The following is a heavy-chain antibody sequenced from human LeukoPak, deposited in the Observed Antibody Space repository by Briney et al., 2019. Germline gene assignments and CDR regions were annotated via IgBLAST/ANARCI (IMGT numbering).Heavy chain of an antibody. V-gene: IGHV1-18*01. D-gene: IGHD3-22*01. Sequence: EASVKVSCKASGYTFTSYGISWVRQAPGQGLEWMGWISAYNGNTNYAQKLQGRVTMTTDTSTSTAYMELRSLRPDDTAVYYCARDTLTVDYYYDSSGYAYWGQGTLVTVSS. CDR1: GYTFTSYG. CDR2: ISAYNGNT. CDR3: ARDTLTVDYYYDSSGYAY. J-gene: IGHJ4*02.